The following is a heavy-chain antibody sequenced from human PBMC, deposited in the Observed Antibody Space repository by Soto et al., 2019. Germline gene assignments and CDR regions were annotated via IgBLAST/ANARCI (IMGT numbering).Heavy chain of an antibody. V-gene: IGHV4-34*01. D-gene: IGHD2-2*01. CDR3: ARGGDIVVVPAAIPFDP. J-gene: IGHJ5*02. Sequence: SETLFLTCAVYGGSFSSYYWIWIRQPPGKGLEWIGEINHSGSTNYNPSLKSRVTISVDTSKNQFSLKLSSVTAADTAVYYCARGGDIVVVPAAIPFDPWGQGTLVTVSS. CDR2: INHSGST. CDR1: GGSFSSYY.